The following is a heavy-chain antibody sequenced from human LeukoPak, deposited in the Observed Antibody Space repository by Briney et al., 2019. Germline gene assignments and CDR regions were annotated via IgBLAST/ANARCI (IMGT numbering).Heavy chain of an antibody. CDR2: IRYDGSNK. CDR1: GFTFSNYG. V-gene: IGHV3-30*02. CDR3: AKEGQQTVYYYYYMDV. Sequence: PGGSLRLSCAASGFTFSNYGMHWVRQAPGKGLEWVAFIRYDGSNKYYADSVKGRFTISRDNSKNTLYLQMNSLRAEDTAVYYCAKEGQQTVYYYYYMDVWGKGTTVTVSS. D-gene: IGHD6-13*01. J-gene: IGHJ6*03.